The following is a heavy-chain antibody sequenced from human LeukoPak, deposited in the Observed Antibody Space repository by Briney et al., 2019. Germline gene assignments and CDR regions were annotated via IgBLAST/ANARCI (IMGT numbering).Heavy chain of an antibody. CDR1: GGSISSASHY. V-gene: IGHV4-61*02. Sequence: SQTLSLTCTVSGGSISSASHYWTWIRQPAGKGLEWIGRIFTSGSTDYNPSLKSRVTISVETSKNQFSLKLSSVTPADTAIYCCAREESLTLDSWGQGTLVTVSS. D-gene: IGHD3-10*01. CDR2: IFTSGST. J-gene: IGHJ4*02. CDR3: AREESLTLDS.